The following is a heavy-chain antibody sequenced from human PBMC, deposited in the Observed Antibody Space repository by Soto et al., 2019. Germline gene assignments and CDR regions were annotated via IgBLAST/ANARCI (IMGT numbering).Heavy chain of an antibody. J-gene: IGHJ4*02. D-gene: IGHD2-15*01. CDR1: GYTFTSYG. CDR3: ARDYEGYCSGGSGYPLDY. Sequence: QVQLVQSGAEVKKPGASVKVSCKASGYTFTSYGISWVRQAPGQGLEWMGWISAYNGNTNYAQKLQGRVTMTTDTSTSAAYMELRSLRSDDTAVYYCARDYEGYCSGGSGYPLDYWGQVTLVTVSA. V-gene: IGHV1-18*01. CDR2: ISAYNGNT.